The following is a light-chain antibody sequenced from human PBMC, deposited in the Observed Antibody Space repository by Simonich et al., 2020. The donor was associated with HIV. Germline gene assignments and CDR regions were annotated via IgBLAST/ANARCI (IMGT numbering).Light chain of an antibody. CDR2: DVS. Sequence: QSALTQPASVSGSPGQSITISCTGTSSDVGGYNYVSWYQQHPGKAPKLMIFDVSKVPSGVSNRFSGSKSGNTASLTVAGLQADDEADYYCSSYAGSNNWVFGGGTKVTVL. J-gene: IGLJ3*02. CDR1: SSDVGGYNY. CDR3: SSYAGSNNWV. V-gene: IGLV2-14*03.